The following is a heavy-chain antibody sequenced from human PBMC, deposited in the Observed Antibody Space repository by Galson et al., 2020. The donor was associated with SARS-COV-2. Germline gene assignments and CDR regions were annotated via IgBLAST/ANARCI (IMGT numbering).Heavy chain of an antibody. CDR2: MNPNSGNT. D-gene: IGHD6-19*01. Sequence: ASVKVSCKASGYTFTSYDINWVRQATGQGLEWMGWMNPNSGNTGYAQKFQGRVTMTRNTSISTAYMELSSLRSEDTAVYYCARGSRQWLVLYPSYFDYWGQGTLVTVSS. CDR3: ARGSRQWLVLYPSYFDY. J-gene: IGHJ4*02. CDR1: GYTFTSYD. V-gene: IGHV1-8*01.